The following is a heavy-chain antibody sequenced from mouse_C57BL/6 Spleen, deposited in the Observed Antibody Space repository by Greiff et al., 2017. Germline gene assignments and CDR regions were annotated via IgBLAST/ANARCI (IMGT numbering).Heavy chain of an antibody. CDR2: IDPETGGT. CDR1: GYTFTDYE. Sequence: VQLQQSGAELVRPGASVTLSCKASGYTFTDYEMHWVKQTPVPGLEWIGAIDPETGGTAYNQKFKGKAILTADKSSSTAYMELRSLTSEDSAVYYCTRGPYYGSSYWYFDVWGKGTTVTVSS. D-gene: IGHD1-1*01. V-gene: IGHV1-15*01. J-gene: IGHJ1*03. CDR3: TRGPYYGSSYWYFDV.